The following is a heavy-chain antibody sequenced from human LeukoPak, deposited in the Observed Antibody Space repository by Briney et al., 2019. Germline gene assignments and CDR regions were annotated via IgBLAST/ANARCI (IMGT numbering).Heavy chain of an antibody. CDR3: AREANSPTARYWYFDL. J-gene: IGHJ2*01. Sequence: PSETLSLTCTVSGGSVSSYYWSWIRQPLGKGLEWIGYVYHSGSTNYNPALKSRVTISLDTSENQFSLKLSSVTAADTAVYYCAREANSPTARYWYFDLWGRGTLVTVSS. V-gene: IGHV4-59*02. CDR1: GGSVSSYY. CDR2: VYHSGST. D-gene: IGHD4-23*01.